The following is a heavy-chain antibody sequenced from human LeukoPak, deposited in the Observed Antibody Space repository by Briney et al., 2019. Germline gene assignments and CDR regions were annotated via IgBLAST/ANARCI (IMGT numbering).Heavy chain of an antibody. CDR2: FHPEDGET. D-gene: IGHD3-10*01. V-gene: IGHV1-24*01. J-gene: IGHJ6*04. CDR3: ATGLWFGKDLDV. CDR1: GYTVTDLS. Sequence: GASVKVSCKVSGYTVTDLSMHWVRQSPGKGLEWMGGFHPEDGETIYAQKFQGRVTMTEDTSTDTAYMELSRLRFEDTGVYYCATGLWFGKDLDVWGKGTTVTISS.